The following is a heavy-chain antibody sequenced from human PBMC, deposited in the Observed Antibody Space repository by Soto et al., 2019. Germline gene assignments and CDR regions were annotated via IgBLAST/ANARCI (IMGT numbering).Heavy chain of an antibody. V-gene: IGHV4-34*01. CDR3: ARVRAVAVRFAVYFEY. CDR2: INHSGST. J-gene: IGHJ4*02. CDR1: GGSCSGYY. D-gene: IGHD6-19*01. Sequence: SETLSLTCAVYGGSCSGYYWSWIRQPPGKGLEWIGEINHSGSTNYNPSLKSRVTISVDTSKNQFSLKLSSVTAADTAVYYCARVRAVAVRFAVYFEYWGQGTLVTVSS.